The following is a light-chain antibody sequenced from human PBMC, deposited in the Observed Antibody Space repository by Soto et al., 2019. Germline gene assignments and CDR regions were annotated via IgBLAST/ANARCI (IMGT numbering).Light chain of an antibody. CDR1: QAINNN. Sequence: DIQMTQAPSSLSASVADRVTITCRASQAINNNLNWYQQKLGKAPELLIYSASTLPSGVRSRFSGSGSGTDFTLTISSLEHEDFGTYYCHKSYGTPSTFGQGPRWIS. CDR3: HKSYGTPST. J-gene: IGKJ2*01. V-gene: IGKV1-39*01. CDR2: SAS.